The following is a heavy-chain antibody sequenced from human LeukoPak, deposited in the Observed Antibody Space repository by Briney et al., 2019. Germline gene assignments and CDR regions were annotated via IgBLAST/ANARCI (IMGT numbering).Heavy chain of an antibody. CDR3: ARDRRSSGYYPPFDY. Sequence: ASVKVSCKASGYTFTGYYMHWVRQAPGQGLEWMGWINPNSGGTNYAQKFQGRVTMTRDTSISTAYMELSRLRSDDTAVYYCARDRRSSGYYPPFDYWGQGTLVTVSS. V-gene: IGHV1-2*02. D-gene: IGHD3-22*01. J-gene: IGHJ4*02. CDR2: INPNSGGT. CDR1: GYTFTGYY.